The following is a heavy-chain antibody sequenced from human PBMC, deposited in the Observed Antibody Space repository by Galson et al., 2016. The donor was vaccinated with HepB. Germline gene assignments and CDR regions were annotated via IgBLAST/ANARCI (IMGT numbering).Heavy chain of an antibody. V-gene: IGHV3-9*01. CDR1: GFTFDDYA. CDR2: ISCNSGNI. CDR3: ARGYLNYFEH. D-gene: IGHD2-15*01. Sequence: SLRLSCAASGFTFDDYAMHWVRQAPGKGLEWVSSISCNSGNIGHADSVKGRFNISRDNPKNSLYLQMNSLRAEDTALYYCARGYLNYFEHWGQGTLVTVSS. J-gene: IGHJ4*02.